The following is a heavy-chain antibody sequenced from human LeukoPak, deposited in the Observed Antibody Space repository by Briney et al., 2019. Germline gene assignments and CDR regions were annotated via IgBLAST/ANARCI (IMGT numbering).Heavy chain of an antibody. J-gene: IGHJ5*02. CDR2: MNPNSGNT. CDR1: GYTFTSYD. CDR3: ARDNSVGDTAWWFDP. V-gene: IGHV1-8*01. Sequence: ASVKVSCKASGYTFTSYDINWVPQATGQGLEWMGWMNPNSGNTGYAQKFQGRVTMTRNTSISTAYMELSSLRSEDTAVYYCARDNSVGDTAWWFDPWGQGTLVTVSS. D-gene: IGHD1-26*01.